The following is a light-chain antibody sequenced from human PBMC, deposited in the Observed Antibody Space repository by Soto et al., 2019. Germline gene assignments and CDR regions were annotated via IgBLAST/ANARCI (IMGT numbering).Light chain of an antibody. Sequence: DIQLTQSPSFLSASVGDKVTITCRASQGIANFLAWFQQKPGRAPNLLIYTAATLQGGVPSRFSGSGSGTEFTLTITSLQAEDFANYYCQQFYAFPRTFGQGTKVDIK. CDR3: QQFYAFPRT. V-gene: IGKV1-9*01. J-gene: IGKJ1*01. CDR2: TAA. CDR1: QGIANF.